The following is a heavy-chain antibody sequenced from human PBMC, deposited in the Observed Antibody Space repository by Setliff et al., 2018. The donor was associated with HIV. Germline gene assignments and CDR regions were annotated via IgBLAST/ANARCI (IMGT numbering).Heavy chain of an antibody. CDR3: ARGSDCDTTTCGDYYYMDV. CDR1: GGSFSGYS. D-gene: IGHD2-2*01. V-gene: IGHV4-34*01. Sequence: PSETLSLTCAVYGGSFSGYSWNWIRQPPGKGLEWIGEINYSGGTNYNPSHKSRVTISVDTSKNQLSLRLTSVTAADTAVYYCARGSDCDTTTCGDYYYMDVWGIGTTVTVSS. J-gene: IGHJ6*03. CDR2: INYSGGT.